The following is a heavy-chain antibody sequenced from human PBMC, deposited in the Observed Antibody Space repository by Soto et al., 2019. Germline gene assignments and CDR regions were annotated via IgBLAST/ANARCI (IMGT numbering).Heavy chain of an antibody. V-gene: IGHV4-34*01. D-gene: IGHD2-15*01. Sequence: QVQLQQWGAGLLKPSETLSLTCAVYGGSFSGHYWSWIRQPPGKGLEWIGQINHSGSTNYNPSLKSRVNISIDTSKNQFSLNLSSVTAADTTVYYCARGTSGSHDAFDIWGQGTMVTVSS. CDR3: ARGTSGSHDAFDI. CDR1: GGSFSGHY. CDR2: INHSGST. J-gene: IGHJ3*02.